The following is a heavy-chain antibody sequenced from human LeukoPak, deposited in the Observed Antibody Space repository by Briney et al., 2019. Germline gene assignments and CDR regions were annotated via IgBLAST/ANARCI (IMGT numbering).Heavy chain of an antibody. CDR1: GGSFSGYY. CDR3: AREDILTGYYDY. J-gene: IGHJ4*02. Sequence: PSETLSLTCAVYGGSFSGYYWSWIRQPPGKGLEWIGKINHSGSTNYNPSLKSRVTISVDTSKNQFSLKLSSVTAADTAVYYCAREDILTGYYDYWGQGTLVTVSS. D-gene: IGHD3-9*01. V-gene: IGHV4-34*01. CDR2: INHSGST.